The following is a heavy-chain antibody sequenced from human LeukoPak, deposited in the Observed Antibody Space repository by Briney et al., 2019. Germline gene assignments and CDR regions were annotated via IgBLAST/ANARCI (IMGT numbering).Heavy chain of an antibody. V-gene: IGHV3-48*03. J-gene: IGHJ5*01. CDR3: AGSSSWFDY. Sequence: GGSLRLSCAASGFTFSSYEMNWVRQAPGKGLEWLSFISSRGSPTVYADSVKGRFTISRDNAKNSLYLQMNSLRVEDTAVYYCAGSSSWFDYWGWGTLVTVSS. CDR2: ISSRGSPT. D-gene: IGHD6-13*01. CDR1: GFTFSSYE.